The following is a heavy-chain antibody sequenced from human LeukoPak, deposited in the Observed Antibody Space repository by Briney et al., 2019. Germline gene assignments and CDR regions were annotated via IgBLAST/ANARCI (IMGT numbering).Heavy chain of an antibody. CDR1: GGSFSGYY. CDR3: ARGHYQTMVRGIRLRAKFAY. D-gene: IGHD3-10*01. Sequence: PSETLSLTCAVYGGSFSGYYWSWIRQPPGKGLEWIGEINHSGSTNYNPSLKSRVTIAVDTPKNQFPLKLSSVTAADTAVYYCARGHYQTMVRGIRLRAKFAYWGQGTLVTVSS. J-gene: IGHJ4*02. V-gene: IGHV4-34*01. CDR2: INHSGST.